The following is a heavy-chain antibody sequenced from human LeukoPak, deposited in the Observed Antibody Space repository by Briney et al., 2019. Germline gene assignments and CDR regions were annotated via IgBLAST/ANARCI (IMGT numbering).Heavy chain of an antibody. J-gene: IGHJ4*02. D-gene: IGHD6-19*01. CDR1: GGSFSGYY. CDR2: INHSGST. Sequence: SETLSLTCAVYGGSFSGYYWSWIRQPPGKGLEWIGEINHSGSTNYNPSLKSRVTISVDTSKNQFSLKLSSVTAADTAVYYCARQGSGWYYFDYWGQGTLVTASS. V-gene: IGHV4-34*01. CDR3: ARQGSGWYYFDY.